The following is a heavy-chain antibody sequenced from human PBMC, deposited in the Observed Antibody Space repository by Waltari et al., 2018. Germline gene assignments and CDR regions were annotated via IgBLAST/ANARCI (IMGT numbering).Heavy chain of an antibody. CDR2: ISHSETT. J-gene: IGHJ3*02. D-gene: IGHD2-21*02. V-gene: IGHV4-34*01. CDR1: GGSFSGYY. CDR3: ARQEIIVEVTGDGFDI. Sequence: QVQLQQWGAGLLKPSETLSLTCAAYGGSFSGYYWSWIRQPPGKGLEWIGEISHSETTNQTPSLKSRVPISLDTSKNQFSLKLSSVTAADTAVYYCARQEIIVEVTGDGFDIWGQGTMVTVSS.